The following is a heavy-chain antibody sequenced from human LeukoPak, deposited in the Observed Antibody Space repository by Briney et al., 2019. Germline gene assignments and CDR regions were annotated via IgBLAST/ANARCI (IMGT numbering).Heavy chain of an antibody. V-gene: IGHV4-59*01. D-gene: IGHD3-22*01. CDR1: GGSISTYY. CDR3: ARVTGDSSGYYYVDY. Sequence: PSETLSLTCTVSGGSISTYYWNWIRQPPGKGLEWIGYIYYSGSTNYNPSLKSRVTISVDTSKNQFSLKLSSVTAADTAVYYCARVTGDSSGYYYVDYWGQGTLVTVSS. J-gene: IGHJ4*02. CDR2: IYYSGST.